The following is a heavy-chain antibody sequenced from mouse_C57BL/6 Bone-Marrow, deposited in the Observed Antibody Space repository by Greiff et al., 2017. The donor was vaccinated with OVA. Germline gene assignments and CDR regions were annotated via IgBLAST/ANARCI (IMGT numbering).Heavy chain of an antibody. Sequence: VKLQESGPGLVQPSQSLSITCTVSGFSLTSYGVHWVRQSPGKGLEWLGVIWSGGSTDYNAAFISRLSISKDNSKSQVFFKMNSLQADDTAIYYCARGYGRETWFAYWGQGTLVTVSA. CDR3: ARGYGRETWFAY. D-gene: IGHD1-1*01. CDR2: IWSGGST. V-gene: IGHV2-2*01. CDR1: GFSLTSYG. J-gene: IGHJ3*01.